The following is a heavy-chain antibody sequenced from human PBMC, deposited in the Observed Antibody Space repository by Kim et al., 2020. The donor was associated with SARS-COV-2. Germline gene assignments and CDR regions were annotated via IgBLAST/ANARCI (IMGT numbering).Heavy chain of an antibody. CDR2: IYGGGNT. CDR1: GFTVSSTY. J-gene: IGHJ2*01. Sequence: GGSLRLSCAASGFTVSSTYMSWVRQAPGKGPEWVSLIYGGGNTYYADSVKGRFTISRDNSKNTVYLQMSSLRAEDTAVYYCAREAGNSYWYFDLWGRGTLVTVSS. D-gene: IGHD4-4*01. CDR3: AREAGNSYWYFDL. V-gene: IGHV3-53*01.